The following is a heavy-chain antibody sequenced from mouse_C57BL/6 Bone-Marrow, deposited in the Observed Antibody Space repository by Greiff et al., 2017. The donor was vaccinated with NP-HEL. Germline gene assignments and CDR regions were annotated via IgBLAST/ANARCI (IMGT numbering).Heavy chain of an antibody. CDR1: GYTFTSYW. CDR2: IDPSDSYT. V-gene: IGHV1-69*01. Sequence: QVQLQQPGAELVMPGASVKLSCTASGYTFTSYWMHWVKQRPGQGLEWIGEIDPSDSYTNYNQKFKGKSTLTVDKSSSTAYMQLSSLTSEDSAVYYCARPLTGKDYAMDYWGQGTSVTVSS. J-gene: IGHJ4*01. CDR3: ARPLTGKDYAMDY. D-gene: IGHD4-1*01.